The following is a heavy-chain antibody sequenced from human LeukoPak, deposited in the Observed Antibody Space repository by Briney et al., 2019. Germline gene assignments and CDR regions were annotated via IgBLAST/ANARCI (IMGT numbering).Heavy chain of an antibody. D-gene: IGHD5-12*01. CDR1: GFTLRSYD. CDR2: TSGSGVNS. Sequence: PGGSLRLSCAASGFTLRSYDMSWVRQAPGKGQEWVAATSGSGVNSYYADSVRGRFTISRDNSQNTLYLQMDSLRAEDTALYYCAKEYSGYDFGYWGQGTLVTVSS. V-gene: IGHV3-23*01. CDR3: AKEYSGYDFGY. J-gene: IGHJ4*02.